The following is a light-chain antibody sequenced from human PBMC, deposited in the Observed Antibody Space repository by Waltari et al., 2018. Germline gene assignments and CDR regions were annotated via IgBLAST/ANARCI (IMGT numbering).Light chain of an antibody. Sequence: VVVPQTPLSLTFTPGEPASISCSSSQTLLDSEDGTTYLDWYQQKPGQSPKLLIYTLSTRDPGVPDRFTGSGSGTYFTLKISRVEAEDVGVYYCMQRIGFPWSFGQGTKVEIK. J-gene: IGKJ1*01. CDR1: QTLLDSEDGTTY. CDR3: MQRIGFPWS. CDR2: TLS. V-gene: IGKV2-40*01.